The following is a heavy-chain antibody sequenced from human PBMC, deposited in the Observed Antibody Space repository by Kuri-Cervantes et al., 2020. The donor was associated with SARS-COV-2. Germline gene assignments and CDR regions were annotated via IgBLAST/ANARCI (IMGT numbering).Heavy chain of an antibody. CDR1: GFIFSDYY. D-gene: IGHD3-10*01. CDR2: ISYDGSNK. V-gene: IGHV3-30-3*01. CDR3: ARDPDGWFGEPPDAFDI. Sequence: GGSLRLSCTASGFIFSDYYMTWIRQAPGKGLEWVAVISYDGSNKYYADSVKGRFTISRDNSKNTLYLQMNSLRAGDTAVYYCARDPDGWFGEPPDAFDIWGQGTMVTVSS. J-gene: IGHJ3*02.